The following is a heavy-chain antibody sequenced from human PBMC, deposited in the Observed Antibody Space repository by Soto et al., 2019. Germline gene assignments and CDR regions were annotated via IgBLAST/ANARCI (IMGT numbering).Heavy chain of an antibody. D-gene: IGHD3-16*02. CDR3: ARGYRWGMDV. J-gene: IGHJ6*02. CDR2: INGDGSTM. Sequence: EVQLVESGGGLVQPGGSLRLSCAASEFTFSNYWMHWVRQTPGKGLMWVSRINGDGSTMFYADSVRGRFTVSRDNAKNTLYLQMNSLRAEDTALYYCARGYRWGMDVWGQGTTVTVSS. V-gene: IGHV3-74*01. CDR1: EFTFSNYW.